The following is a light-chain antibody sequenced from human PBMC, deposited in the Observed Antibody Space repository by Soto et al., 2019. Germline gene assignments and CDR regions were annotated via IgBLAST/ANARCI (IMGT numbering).Light chain of an antibody. V-gene: IGLV4-69*01. Sequence: QPVLTQSPSASASPGASVKLTCTLSSGHSDYAIAWHQQQPEKGPRYLMKVTSDGSHTKGDGIPDRFSGSSSGADRYLTISRLRSDDEADYYCQAWGTCGVFGGGTKLTVL. CDR3: QAWGTCGV. J-gene: IGLJ3*02. CDR1: SGHSDYA. CDR2: VTSDGSH.